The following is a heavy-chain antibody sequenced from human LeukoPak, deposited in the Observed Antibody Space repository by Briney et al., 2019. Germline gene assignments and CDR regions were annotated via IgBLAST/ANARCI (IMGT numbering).Heavy chain of an antibody. J-gene: IGHJ4*02. D-gene: IGHD2-21*01. CDR2: ISGSGGST. CDR3: AKSRRGGGYLYYFDY. V-gene: IGHV3-23*01. Sequence: GGSLRLSCAASGFTFSSYAMSWVRQAPGKGLEWVSAISGSGGSTYYADSVKGRFTISRDNSKNTLYLQMNSLRAEDTAVYYCAKSRRGGGYLYYFDYWGQGTLVTVSS. CDR1: GFTFSSYA.